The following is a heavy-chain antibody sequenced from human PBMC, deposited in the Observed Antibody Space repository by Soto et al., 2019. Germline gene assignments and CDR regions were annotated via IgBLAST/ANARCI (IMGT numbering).Heavy chain of an antibody. J-gene: IGHJ4*02. CDR3: ARSRNGAVPDSINF. V-gene: IGHV3-30-3*01. D-gene: IGHD2-8*01. CDR2: ISRDGSSK. CDR1: GFTFSRYA. Sequence: GGSLRLSCAASGFTFSRYAMHWVRQAPGEGLEWVAVISRDGSSKYYGDSVKGRFTVSRDNSNNTLYLSMTSLRPDDTAVFDCARSRNGAVPDSINFWGQGTLVTSPQ.